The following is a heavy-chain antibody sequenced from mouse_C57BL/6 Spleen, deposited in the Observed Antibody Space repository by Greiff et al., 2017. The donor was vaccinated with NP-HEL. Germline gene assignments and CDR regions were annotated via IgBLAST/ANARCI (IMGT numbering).Heavy chain of an antibody. CDR1: GYAFSSSW. D-gene: IGHD1-1*01. CDR2: IYPGDGDT. Sequence: VKLQESGPELVKPGASVKISCKASGYAFSSSWMNWVKQRPGKGLEWIGRIYPGDGDTNYNGKFKGKATLTADKSSSTAYMQLSSLTSEDSAVYFCARTTGGYFDVWGTGTTVTVSS. V-gene: IGHV1-82*01. CDR3: ARTTGGYFDV. J-gene: IGHJ1*03.